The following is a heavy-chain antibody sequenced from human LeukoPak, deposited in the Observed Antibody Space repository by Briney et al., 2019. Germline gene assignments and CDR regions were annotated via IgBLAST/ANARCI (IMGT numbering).Heavy chain of an antibody. J-gene: IGHJ4*02. V-gene: IGHV3-23*01. D-gene: IGHD3-16*01. CDR2: IRGSGSST. CDR1: GFIFDNYA. CDR3: ARKVGGVNNFDY. Sequence: GGSLRLSCAASGFIFDNYAMSCVRQAPGMGLEWVSVIRGSGSSTYYADSVKGRFTISRDNSSNTLYLQMNSLRADDTAVYYCARKVGGVNNFDYWGQGTLVTVSS.